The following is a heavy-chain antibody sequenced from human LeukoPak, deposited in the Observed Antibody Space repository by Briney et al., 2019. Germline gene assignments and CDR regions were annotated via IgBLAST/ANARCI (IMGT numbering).Heavy chain of an antibody. CDR1: DFTFSDYG. CDR2: IRFDGGNE. V-gene: IGHV3-30*02. CDR3: AKAGYSTSWYYLDF. Sequence: PGGSLRLSCAASDFTFSDYGMHWVRQAPGKGLEWVSFIRFDGGNEIYGDSVKGRFTISRDDPKDTLYLQMNSLSAEDTAVYFCAKAGYSTSWYYLDFWGQGTLVTVSS. J-gene: IGHJ4*02. D-gene: IGHD6-13*01.